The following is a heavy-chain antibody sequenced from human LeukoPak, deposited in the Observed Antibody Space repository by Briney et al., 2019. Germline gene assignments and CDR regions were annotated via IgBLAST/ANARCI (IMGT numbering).Heavy chain of an antibody. V-gene: IGHV3-74*01. CDR2: INSDGSST. J-gene: IGHJ4*02. CDR3: ARDNTATVTNEEFFDY. CDR1: GFTFSSYW. Sequence: PGGSLRLSCAASGFTFSSYWMHWVRQAPGKGLVWVSRINSDGSSTSYADSVKGRFTISRDNAKNTLYLQMNSLRAEDTAVYYCARDNTATVTNEEFFDYWGQGTLVTVSS. D-gene: IGHD4-17*01.